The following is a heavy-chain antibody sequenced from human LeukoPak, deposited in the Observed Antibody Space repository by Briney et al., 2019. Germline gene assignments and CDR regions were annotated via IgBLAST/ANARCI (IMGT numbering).Heavy chain of an antibody. CDR3: AKPEGEVVTPYDAFDI. Sequence: GGSLRLSCAASGFTFSRHWMHWVRQAPGKGLEWVSAISGSGGSTYYADSVKGRFTISRDNSKNTLYLQMNSLRAEDTAVYYCAKPEGEVVTPYDAFDIWGQGTMVTVSS. J-gene: IGHJ3*02. D-gene: IGHD2-15*01. V-gene: IGHV3-23*01. CDR1: GFTFSRHW. CDR2: ISGSGGST.